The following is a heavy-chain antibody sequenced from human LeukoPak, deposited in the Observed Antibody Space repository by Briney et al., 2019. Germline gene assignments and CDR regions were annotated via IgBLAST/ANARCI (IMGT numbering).Heavy chain of an antibody. J-gene: IGHJ4*02. Sequence: GGSLRLSCAASGFTFSSYGMHWVRQAPGKGLEWVSYISSSSSTIYYADSVKGRFTISRDNAKNSLYLQMNSLRAEDTAVYYCAREGGGYNNGGFDYWGQGTLVTVSS. V-gene: IGHV3-48*01. CDR1: GFTFSSYG. D-gene: IGHD5-24*01. CDR2: ISSSSSTI. CDR3: AREGGGYNNGGFDY.